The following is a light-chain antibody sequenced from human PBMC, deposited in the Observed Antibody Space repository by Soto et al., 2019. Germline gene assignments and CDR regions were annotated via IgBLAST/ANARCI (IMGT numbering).Light chain of an antibody. CDR2: SIN. J-gene: IGLJ2*01. V-gene: IGLV1-40*01. CDR1: SSNIGAGDD. Sequence: QSVLTQPPSVSGAPGQRVTISCTGNSSNIGAGDDVHWYQLLPGTAPKLLIYSINNRPSGVPDRFSGSKSGASASLAITGLQAEDEADYYCQSYDSSLSGSVFGGGTKLTVL. CDR3: QSYDSSLSGSV.